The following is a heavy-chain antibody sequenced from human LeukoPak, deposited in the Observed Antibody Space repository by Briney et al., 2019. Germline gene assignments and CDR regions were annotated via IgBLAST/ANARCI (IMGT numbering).Heavy chain of an antibody. CDR2: INGGGNTT. V-gene: IGHV3-23*01. Sequence: GGSLRLSCAASGFAFSNFAMGWVRQSPGKGLEWLSTINGGGNTTFYSDSVKGRFTISRDNSKNTLYLHMDSLRPDDTATYYCTKELHVAVAVADYYYFCMDVWGRGTAVTVSS. D-gene: IGHD6-19*01. CDR1: GFAFSNFA. J-gene: IGHJ6*03. CDR3: TKELHVAVAVADYYYFCMDV.